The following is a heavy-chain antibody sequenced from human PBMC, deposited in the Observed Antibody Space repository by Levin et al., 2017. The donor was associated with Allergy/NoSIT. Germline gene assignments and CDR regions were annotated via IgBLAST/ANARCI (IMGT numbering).Heavy chain of an antibody. CDR3: ATGYSSSYYSFVY. D-gene: IGHD1-26*01. CDR1: GLTFSSNG. CDR2: ISRTGSRT. Sequence: PGGSLRLSCGVSGLTFSSNGMTWVRQAPGKGLEWVSSISRTGSRTYYADSVKGRFTISRDNSKNTLSLHMNGLRSEDTAVYHCATGYSSSYYSFVYWGQGILVTVSS. J-gene: IGHJ4*02. V-gene: IGHV3-23*01.